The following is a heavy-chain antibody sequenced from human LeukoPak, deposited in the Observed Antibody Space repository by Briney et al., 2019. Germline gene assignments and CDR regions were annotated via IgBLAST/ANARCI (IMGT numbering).Heavy chain of an antibody. CDR2: VKWNGDTT. CDR3: ARGFGYCSGGSCYGEYFLH. D-gene: IGHD2-15*01. V-gene: IGHV3-20*04. J-gene: IGHJ1*01. CDR1: GFSFSSYW. Sequence: GGSLRLSCAASGFSFSSYWMSWVRQAPGKGLEWVSGVKWNGDTTDYADSVKGRFTISRDNAKNSLYLQMNSLRVEDTALYYCARGFGYCSGGSCYGEYFLHWGQGTLVTVSS.